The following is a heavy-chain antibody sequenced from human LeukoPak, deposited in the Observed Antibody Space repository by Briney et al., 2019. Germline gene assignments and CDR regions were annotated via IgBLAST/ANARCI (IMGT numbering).Heavy chain of an antibody. J-gene: IGHJ5*02. V-gene: IGHV3-74*01. CDR2: TNSDGRST. Sequence: PGGSLRLSCAASGFTFSSYWMHWVRQAPGKGLVLVSRTNSDGRSTSYADSVKGRFTMPRDNAKNTLYLQMNSLRVEDTAVYYCARATDSSVNWFDPWGQGALVTVSS. D-gene: IGHD3-22*01. CDR3: ARATDSSVNWFDP. CDR1: GFTFSSYW.